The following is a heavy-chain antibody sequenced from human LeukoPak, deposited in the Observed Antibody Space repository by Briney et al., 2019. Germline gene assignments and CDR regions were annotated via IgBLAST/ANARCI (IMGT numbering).Heavy chain of an antibody. CDR3: ARKENILTGYYDH. Sequence: PGGSLRLSCAASGFTFSSYTMNWVRQAPGKGLEWVSSISSDSNYIYYADSVKGRFTISRDNAWNSLYLQMNSLRAGDTAVYYCARKENILTGYYDHWGQGTLVTVSS. CDR2: ISSDSNYI. V-gene: IGHV3-21*01. CDR1: GFTFSSYT. J-gene: IGHJ5*02. D-gene: IGHD3-9*01.